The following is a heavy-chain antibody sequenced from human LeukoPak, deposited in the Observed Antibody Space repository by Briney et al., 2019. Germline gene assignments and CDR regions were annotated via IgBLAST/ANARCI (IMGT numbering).Heavy chain of an antibody. CDR3: VKARPWFGELQFFDY. CDR1: GFTFSSYA. J-gene: IGHJ4*02. V-gene: IGHV3-64D*06. Sequence: EGSLRLSCSASGFTFSSYAMHWVRQAPGKGLEYVSAISSNGGSTYYADSVKGRFTISRDNSKNTLYLQMSSLRAEDTAVYYCVKARPWFGELQFFDYWGQGTLVTVSS. D-gene: IGHD3-10*01. CDR2: ISSNGGST.